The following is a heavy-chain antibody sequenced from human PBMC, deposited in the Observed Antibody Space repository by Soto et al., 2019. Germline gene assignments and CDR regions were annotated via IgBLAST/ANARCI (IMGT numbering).Heavy chain of an antibody. CDR1: GFTVSSNY. V-gene: IGHV3-66*01. D-gene: IGHD3-3*01. CDR2: IYSGGST. J-gene: IGHJ3*02. CDR3: AADGGFLEWLPDAFDI. Sequence: GGSLRLSCAASGFTVSSNYMSWVRQAPGKGLEWVSVIYSGGSTYYADSVKGRFTISRDNSKNTLYLQMNSLRAEDTAVYYCAADGGFLEWLPDAFDIWGQGTMVTVSS.